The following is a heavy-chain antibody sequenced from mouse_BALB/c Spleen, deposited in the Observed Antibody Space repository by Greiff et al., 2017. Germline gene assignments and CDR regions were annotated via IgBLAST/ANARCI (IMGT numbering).Heavy chain of an antibody. CDR2: IWGDGST. V-gene: IGHV2-6-7*01. D-gene: IGHD2-14*01. Sequence: VQLQQSGPGLVAPSQSLSITCTVSGFSLTGYGVNWVRQPPGKGLEWLGMIWGDGSTDYNSALKSRLSISKDNCKSQVFLKMNSLQTDDTARYYCARAGNRYPSYYAMDYWGQGTSVTVSS. CDR1: GFSLTGYG. J-gene: IGHJ4*01. CDR3: ARAGNRYPSYYAMDY.